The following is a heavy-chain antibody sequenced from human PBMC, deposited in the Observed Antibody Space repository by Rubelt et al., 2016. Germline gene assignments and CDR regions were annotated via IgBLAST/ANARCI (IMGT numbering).Heavy chain of an antibody. CDR1: DGSFSGYY. CDR3: ARGRMPDGWYPYCFDY. CDR2: INHSGYT. V-gene: IGHV4-34*01. D-gene: IGHD6-19*01. J-gene: IGHJ4*02. Sequence: QVQLHQWGAGLLKPSETLSLTCAVYDGSFSGYYWNWIRQPPGEGLEWIGDINHSGYTNYNPSLGSRVTISVDTSKNQFSLHLTAVTAADTAVYYCARGRMPDGWYPYCFDYWCQGILVTVS.